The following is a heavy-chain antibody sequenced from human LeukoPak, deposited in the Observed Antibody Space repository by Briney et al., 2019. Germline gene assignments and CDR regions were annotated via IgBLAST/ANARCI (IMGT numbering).Heavy chain of an antibody. Sequence: SETLSLTCTVSGASISTYYWNWIRQPPGKGLEWIGYIYYTGSTNYNPSLKSRVTISVDTSKNQFSLKLSSVTAADTAVYYGARSGGYSSSWSLWGQGTLVTVSS. V-gene: IGHV4-59*01. CDR2: IYYTGST. CDR1: GASISTYY. D-gene: IGHD6-13*01. J-gene: IGHJ4*02. CDR3: ARSGGYSSSWSL.